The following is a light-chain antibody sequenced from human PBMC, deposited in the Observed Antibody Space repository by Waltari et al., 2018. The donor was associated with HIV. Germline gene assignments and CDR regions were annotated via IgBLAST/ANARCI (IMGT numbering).Light chain of an antibody. J-gene: IGKJ4*01. V-gene: IGKV1-9*01. CDR3: QQHNSFPCT. CDR2: AAS. CDR1: EPIRSD. Sequence: DIQLTQSPAILSASVGDRVPIICRASEPIRSDLAWFQQKPGKAHKRLIVAASTLPTGVPQRFRGSVSVTQCTLTVTSLQPEDFASYFCQQHNSFPCTFGGGTKV.